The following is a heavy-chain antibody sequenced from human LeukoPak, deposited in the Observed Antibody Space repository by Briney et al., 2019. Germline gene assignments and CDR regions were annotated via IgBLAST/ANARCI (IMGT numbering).Heavy chain of an antibody. CDR3: ARDTDSSGYYDS. CDR1: GGSVSSYY. CDR2: IYNSGST. V-gene: IGHV4-59*02. J-gene: IGHJ5*01. D-gene: IGHD3-22*01. Sequence: SETLSLTCIVSGGSVSSYYWTWIRQPPGKGLEWIGYIYNSGSTNYNPSLKSRVTISVDTSRNQFSLKLSSVTAADTAVYYCARDTDSSGYYDSWGQGTLVTVSS.